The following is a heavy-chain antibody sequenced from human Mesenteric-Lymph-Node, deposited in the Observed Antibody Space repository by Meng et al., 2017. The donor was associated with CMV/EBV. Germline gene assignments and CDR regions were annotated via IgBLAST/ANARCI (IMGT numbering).Heavy chain of an antibody. CDR1: GYTFTGYY. V-gene: IGHV1-2*06. CDR2: INPKSGGT. Sequence: KASGYTFTGYYMHWVRQAPGQGLEWMGRINPKSGGTNNAQKFQGRVTMTRDTSISTAYMELSRLRSDDTAVYYCARIADGSGSSSFPWGQGTMVTVSS. J-gene: IGHJ3*01. CDR3: ARIADGSGSSSFP. D-gene: IGHD3-10*01.